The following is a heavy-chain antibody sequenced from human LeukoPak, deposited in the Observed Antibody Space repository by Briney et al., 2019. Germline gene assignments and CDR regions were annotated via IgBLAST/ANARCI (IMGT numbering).Heavy chain of an antibody. Sequence: GGSLRLSCAASGFTFSSYGMHWVRQAPGKGLEWVAVIWYDGSNKYYADSVRGRFTISRDNSKNTLYLQMNSLRAEDTAVYYCAKDDRIMVVTAPDYWGQGTLVTVSS. D-gene: IGHD2-21*02. CDR1: GFTFSSYG. V-gene: IGHV3-33*06. CDR2: IWYDGSNK. J-gene: IGHJ4*02. CDR3: AKDDRIMVVTAPDY.